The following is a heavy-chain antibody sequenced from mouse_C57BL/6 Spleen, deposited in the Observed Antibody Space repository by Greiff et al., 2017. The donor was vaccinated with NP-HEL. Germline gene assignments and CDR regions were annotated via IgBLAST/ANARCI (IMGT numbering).Heavy chain of an antibody. CDR3: AVYGSSFFYFDY. D-gene: IGHD1-1*01. Sequence: VQLQESGAELARPGASVKMSCKASGYTFTSYTMHWVKQRPGQGLEWIGYINPSSGYTKYNQKFKDKATLTADKSSSTAYMQLSSLTSEDSAVYYCAVYGSSFFYFDYWGQGTTLTVSS. J-gene: IGHJ2*01. CDR1: GYTFTSYT. V-gene: IGHV1-4*01. CDR2: INPSSGYT.